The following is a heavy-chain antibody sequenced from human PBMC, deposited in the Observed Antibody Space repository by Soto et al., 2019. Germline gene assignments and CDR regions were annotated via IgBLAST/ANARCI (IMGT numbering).Heavy chain of an antibody. CDR3: ARGRIVASIHDAFEI. CDR1: GYDFTSYG. V-gene: IGHV1-18*01. J-gene: IGHJ3*02. CDR2: ISAYNGKR. D-gene: IGHD2-21*01. Sequence: QGQLLQSGDEVKKPGASVRVSCRASGYDFTSYGISWLRQAPGQGLEWVAWISAYNGKRDTAQNFQGRVTMTLDTSTETAHMELGDLTAADTAVYYCARGRIVASIHDAFEIWGKGTMVAVSS.